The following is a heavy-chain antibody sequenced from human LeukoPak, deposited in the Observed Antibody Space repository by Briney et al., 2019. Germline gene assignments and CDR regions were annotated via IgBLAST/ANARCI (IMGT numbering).Heavy chain of an antibody. V-gene: IGHV4-59*01. CDR1: GGSISSYY. J-gene: IGHJ4*02. D-gene: IGHD3-22*01. Sequence: NTSETLSLTCTVSGGSISSYYWSWIRQPPGKGLEWIGYIYYSGSTNYNPSLESRVTISVDTSKNQFSLKLSSVTAADTAVYYCARTDSSGYYDYFDYWGQGTLVTVSS. CDR2: IYYSGST. CDR3: ARTDSSGYYDYFDY.